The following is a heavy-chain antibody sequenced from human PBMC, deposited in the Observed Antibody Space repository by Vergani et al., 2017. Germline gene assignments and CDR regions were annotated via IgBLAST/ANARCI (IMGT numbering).Heavy chain of an antibody. Sequence: EVQLVESGGGLVKPGGSLRLSCAASAFTFSSYSMNWVRQAPGKGLEWVSSITSSGSYGYYADSVKGRFTISRDNAKNLLSLQMNSLRADDTAVYYCARDQGSGTNRHHYGLDVWGQGTTVTVSS. CDR1: AFTFSSYS. D-gene: IGHD3-10*01. V-gene: IGHV3-21*06. CDR3: ARDQGSGTNRHHYGLDV. J-gene: IGHJ6*02. CDR2: ITSSGSYG.